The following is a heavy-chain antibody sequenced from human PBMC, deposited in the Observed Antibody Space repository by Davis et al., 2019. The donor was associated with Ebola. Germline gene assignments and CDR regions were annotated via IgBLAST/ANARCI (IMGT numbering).Heavy chain of an antibody. CDR2: ISYDGSNK. Sequence: GGSLRLSCAASGFTFSSYAMHWVRQAPGKGLEWVAVISYDGSNKYYADSVKGRFTISRDNSKNTLYLQMNSLKASDTAMYYCARQAPDILTGYYIVYLDYWGQGTLVTVSS. D-gene: IGHD3-9*01. CDR1: GFTFSSYA. V-gene: IGHV3-30-3*01. CDR3: ARQAPDILTGYYIVYLDY. J-gene: IGHJ4*02.